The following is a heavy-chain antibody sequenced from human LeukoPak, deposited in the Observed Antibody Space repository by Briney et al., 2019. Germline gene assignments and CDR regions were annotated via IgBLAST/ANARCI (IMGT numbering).Heavy chain of an antibody. J-gene: IGHJ4*02. Sequence: ASVKVSCKASGYTFTGYYMHWVRQAPGQGLEWMGRINSNSGGTNSAQKFQGRVTMTRDTSISTAYMDLSRLRSDDTAVYYCARAYTAVVEPHLDYWGQGTLVAVSS. CDR2: INSNSGGT. V-gene: IGHV1-2*06. CDR3: ARAYTAVVEPHLDY. D-gene: IGHD5-18*01. CDR1: GYTFTGYY.